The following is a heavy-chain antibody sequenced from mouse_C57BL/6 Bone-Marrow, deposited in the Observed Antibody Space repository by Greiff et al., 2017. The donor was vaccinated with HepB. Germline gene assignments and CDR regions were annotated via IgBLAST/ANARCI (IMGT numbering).Heavy chain of an antibody. CDR3: GRGAYYGRGTRYAMDY. CDR2: IYPGDGDT. V-gene: IGHV1-82*01. Sequence: VQLQQSGPELVKPGASVKISCKASGYAFSSSWMNWVKQRPGKGLEWIGRIYPGDGDTNYNGKFKGKATLTVDKSSSTAYMQLSSLTSEDSAVYFCGRGAYYGRGTRYAMDYWGQGTAVTVSS. CDR1: GYAFSSSW. D-gene: IGHD1-1*01. J-gene: IGHJ4*01.